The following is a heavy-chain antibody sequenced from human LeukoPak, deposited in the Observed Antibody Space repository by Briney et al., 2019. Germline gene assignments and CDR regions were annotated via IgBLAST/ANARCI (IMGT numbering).Heavy chain of an antibody. CDR1: GYTFTSYY. CDR3: ARGPGVVVVAATRSDWFDP. J-gene: IGHJ5*02. D-gene: IGHD2-15*01. V-gene: IGHV1-46*01. Sequence: ASVKVSCKASGYTFTSYYMHWVRQAPGQGLEWMGIINPSGGSTSYAQKFQGGVTMTRDTSTSTVYMELSSLRSEDTAVYYCARGPGVVVVAATRSDWFDPWGQGTLVTVSS. CDR2: INPSGGST.